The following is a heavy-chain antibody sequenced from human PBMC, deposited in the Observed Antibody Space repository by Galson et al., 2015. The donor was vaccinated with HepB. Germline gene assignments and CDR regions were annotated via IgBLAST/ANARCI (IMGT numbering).Heavy chain of an antibody. CDR2: ISSSSSTI. J-gene: IGHJ4*02. V-gene: IGHV3-48*01. D-gene: IGHD1-26*01. CDR3: AREVGYARGY. CDR1: GFTFSSYS. Sequence: SLRLSCAASGFTFSSYSMNWVRQAPGKGLEWVSYISSSSSTIYYADSVKGRFTISRDNAKNSLYLQMNSLRAEDTAVYYCAREVGYARGYWGQGTLVTVSS.